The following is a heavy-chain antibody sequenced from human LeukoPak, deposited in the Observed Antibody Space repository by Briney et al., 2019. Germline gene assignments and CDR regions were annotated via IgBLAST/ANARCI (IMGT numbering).Heavy chain of an antibody. V-gene: IGHV1-46*01. CDR2: INPTGGST. CDR3: ARDNSVGDNAWWFDP. Sequence: ASVKVSCKVSGYTLTELSMHWVRQAPGQGLEWMGLINPTGGSTGCAQKFQGRVTMTRDMSTSTDYMELSSLRSEDTAIYYCARDNSVGDNAWWFDPWGQGTLVTVSS. CDR1: GYTLTELS. J-gene: IGHJ5*02. D-gene: IGHD1-26*01.